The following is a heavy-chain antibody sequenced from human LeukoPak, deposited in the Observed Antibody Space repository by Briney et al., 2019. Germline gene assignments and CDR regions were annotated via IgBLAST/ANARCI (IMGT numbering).Heavy chain of an antibody. Sequence: PSETLSLTCAVSGGPISSGGYSWSWIRQPPGKGLEWIGYIYHSGSTYYNPSLKSRVTISVDTSKNQFSLKLSSVTAAGTAVYYCARLQPMIVATFDYWGQGTLVTVSS. CDR1: GGPISSGGYS. J-gene: IGHJ4*02. CDR2: IYHSGST. CDR3: ARLQPMIVATFDY. D-gene: IGHD3-22*01. V-gene: IGHV4-30-2*03.